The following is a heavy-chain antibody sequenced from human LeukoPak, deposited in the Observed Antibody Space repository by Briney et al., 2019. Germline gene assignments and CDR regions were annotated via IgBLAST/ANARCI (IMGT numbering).Heavy chain of an antibody. CDR1: GFTFSSCG. Sequence: PGGSLRLSCAASGFTFSSCGMHWVRQAPGKGLEWVAVISYGGGNKYYADSVKGRFTISRDNSKNTLYLQMNSLRGEDTAVYYCAKAGVDMTTILLYFDFWGQGTLVTVSS. V-gene: IGHV3-30*18. CDR3: AKAGVDMTTILLYFDF. J-gene: IGHJ4*02. D-gene: IGHD5-24*01. CDR2: ISYGGGNK.